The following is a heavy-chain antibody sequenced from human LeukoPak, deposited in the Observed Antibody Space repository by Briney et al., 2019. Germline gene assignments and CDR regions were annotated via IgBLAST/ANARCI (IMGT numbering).Heavy chain of an antibody. V-gene: IGHV6-1*01. CDR1: GDSVSSNSAG. Sequence: SQTLSLTCAISGDSVSSNSAGWSWIRQSPSRGLEWLGRTYYRSKWYNDYAVSVKGRITTNPDTSKNQFSLQLNSVTPEDTAVYYCAKGGGSLDYWGRGTLVTVSS. CDR3: AKGGGSLDY. CDR2: TYYRSKWYN. D-gene: IGHD1-26*01. J-gene: IGHJ4*02.